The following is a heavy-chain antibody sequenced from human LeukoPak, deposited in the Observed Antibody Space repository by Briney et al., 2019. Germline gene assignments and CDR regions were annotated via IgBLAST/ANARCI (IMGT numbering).Heavy chain of an antibody. CDR3: ARGYWYFDL. CDR2: IYYSGST. V-gene: IGHV4-59*01. CDR1: GGCISSYY. Sequence: SETLSLTCTVSGGCISSYYWSWIRQPPGKGLEWIGYIYYSGSTNYNPSLKSRVTISVDTSKNQFSLKLSSVTAADTAVYYCARGYWYFDLWGRGTLVTVSS. J-gene: IGHJ2*01.